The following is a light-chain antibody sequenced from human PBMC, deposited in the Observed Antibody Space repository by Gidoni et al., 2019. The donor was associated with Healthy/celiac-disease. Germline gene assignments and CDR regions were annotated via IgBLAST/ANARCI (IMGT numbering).Light chain of an antibody. CDR2: GAS. J-gene: IGKJ2*01. Sequence: EIVLTHSPGTLSLSPGERATLSCRASQSVSSRYLAWYQQKPGQAPRLLIYGASSRATGIPDRFSGSGSGTDFTLTISRLEPEDFAVDYCQQYGSSPLYTFXXXTKLEIK. CDR1: QSVSSRY. V-gene: IGKV3-20*01. CDR3: QQYGSSPLYT.